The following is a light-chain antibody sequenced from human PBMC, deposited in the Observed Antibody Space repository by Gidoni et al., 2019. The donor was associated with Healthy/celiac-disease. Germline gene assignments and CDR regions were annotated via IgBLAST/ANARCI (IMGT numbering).Light chain of an antibody. CDR1: SLRSYY. CDR3: NSRDSSGNHVV. Sequence: SSELTPDPAVSVALGQTVRITCQGDSLRSYYDSWYQQQPGQAPVLVIYGKNTRPSGIPDRFSGSSSGNTASLTITGAQAEDEADYYCNSRDSSGNHVVFGGGTKLTVL. V-gene: IGLV3-19*01. CDR2: GKN. J-gene: IGLJ2*01.